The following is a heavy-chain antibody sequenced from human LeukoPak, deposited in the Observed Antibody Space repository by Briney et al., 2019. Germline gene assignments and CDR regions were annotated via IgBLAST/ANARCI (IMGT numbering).Heavy chain of an antibody. V-gene: IGHV3-74*01. D-gene: IGHD3-10*01. Sequence: GGSLRLSCAASGFTFSSYWMHWVRQAPGKGLGWVSRINSAGSSTTYADSVKGRFTISRDNAKNTLYLQMNSLRAEDTAVYYCSRDHYYGSGSSHSFDYWGQGTLVTVSS. CDR3: SRDHYYGSGSSHSFDY. CDR2: INSAGSST. J-gene: IGHJ4*02. CDR1: GFTFSSYW.